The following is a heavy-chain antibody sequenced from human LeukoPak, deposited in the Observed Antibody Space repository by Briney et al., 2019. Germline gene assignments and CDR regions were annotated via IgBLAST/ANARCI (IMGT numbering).Heavy chain of an antibody. D-gene: IGHD3-22*01. CDR2: MNPNSGNT. CDR3: ARNPDSSGYYLYGMDV. Sequence: ASVKVSCKAPGYTFTSYDINWVRQATGQGLEWMGWMNPNSGNTGYAQKFQGRVTMTRNTSISTAYMELSSLRSEDTAVYYCARNPDSSGYYLYGMDVWGQGTTVTVSS. V-gene: IGHV1-8*01. CDR1: GYTFTSYD. J-gene: IGHJ6*02.